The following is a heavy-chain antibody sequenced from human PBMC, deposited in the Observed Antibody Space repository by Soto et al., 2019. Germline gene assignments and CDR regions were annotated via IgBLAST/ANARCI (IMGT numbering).Heavy chain of an antibody. Sequence: PSETLSLTCAVSGGSISSSNWWSWVRQPPGKGLEWIGETYHSGSTNYNPSLKSRVTISVDKSTNQFSLKLSSLTAADTAVYYCARAASDDDYVGRHYYYGMDVWGQGTTVT. CDR2: TYHSGST. V-gene: IGHV4-4*02. D-gene: IGHD4-17*01. CDR3: ARAASDDDYVGRHYYYGMDV. J-gene: IGHJ6*02. CDR1: GGSISSSNW.